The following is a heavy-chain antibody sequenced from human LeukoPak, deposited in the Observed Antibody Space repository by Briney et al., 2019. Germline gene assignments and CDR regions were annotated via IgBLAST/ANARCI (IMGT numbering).Heavy chain of an antibody. Sequence: GGSLRLSCAASGFTFSNAWMSWVRQAPGKGLEWVGRIKSKTDGGTTDYAAPVKGRFTISRDDSKNTLYLQMNSLKTEDTAVYYCTTRPSYGSGSYYNWFDPWGQGTLVTVSS. CDR3: TTRPSYGSGSYYNWFDP. J-gene: IGHJ5*02. D-gene: IGHD3-10*01. V-gene: IGHV3-15*01. CDR2: IKSKTDGGTT. CDR1: GFTFSNAW.